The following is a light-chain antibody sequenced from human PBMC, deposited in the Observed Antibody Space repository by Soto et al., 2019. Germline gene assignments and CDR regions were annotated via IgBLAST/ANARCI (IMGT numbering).Light chain of an antibody. CDR3: QHYGSLSWT. J-gene: IGKJ1*01. CDR2: DAS. CDR1: ETVNSNY. Sequence: DIVLTQSPGTLSLYQGERATLSCRASETVNSNYLAWYQQKPGQAPRLLIYDASNRATGIPARFSGSGSGTDFTLTISRLEPEDFAVYYCQHYGSLSWTFGQGTKVDIK. V-gene: IGKV3-20*01.